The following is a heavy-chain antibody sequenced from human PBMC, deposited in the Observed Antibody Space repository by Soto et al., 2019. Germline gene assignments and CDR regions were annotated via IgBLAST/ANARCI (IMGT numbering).Heavy chain of an antibody. CDR3: ARERAYYDS. J-gene: IGHJ4*02. CDR1: GGSINSGGYY. CDR2: IYYSGIT. V-gene: IGHV4-31*03. Sequence: PSETLSLTCTVSGGSINSGGYYWNWIRQHPGKGLEWIGCIYYSGITFYNPSLKSRVSLSIDTSMNQFSLRLRSVTAADTAVYYCARERAYYDSWDQGTVVTVSS.